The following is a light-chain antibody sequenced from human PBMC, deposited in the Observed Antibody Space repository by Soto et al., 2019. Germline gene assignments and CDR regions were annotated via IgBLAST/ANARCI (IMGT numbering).Light chain of an antibody. V-gene: IGKV1-39*01. CDR3: QQSDSTPYT. CDR1: QTISTY. J-gene: IGKJ2*01. Sequence: DIQMTQSPSSLSASVGDRVTITCRASQTISTYLNWYQQKPGKAPRLLIYDASSLLSGVPSRVSGSGSATDFTLTIASLQPEDFSTYYCQQSDSTPYTFGQGTKVEI. CDR2: DAS.